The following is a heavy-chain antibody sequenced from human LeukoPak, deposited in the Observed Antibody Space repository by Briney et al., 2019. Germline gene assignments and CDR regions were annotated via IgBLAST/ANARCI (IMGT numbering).Heavy chain of an antibody. Sequence: GGSLRLSCAASGFTFSSYGMHWVRQAPGKGLEWVAFIRYDGSNKYYADSVKGRFTISRDNSKNTLYLQMNSLRAEDTAVYYCAKDSTWELHGKYMDVWGKGTTVTISS. CDR3: AKDSTWELHGKYMDV. CDR2: IRYDGSNK. CDR1: GFTFSSYG. D-gene: IGHD1-26*01. J-gene: IGHJ6*03. V-gene: IGHV3-30*02.